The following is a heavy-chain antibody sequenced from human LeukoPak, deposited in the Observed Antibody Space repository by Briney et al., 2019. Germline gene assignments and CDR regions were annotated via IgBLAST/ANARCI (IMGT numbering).Heavy chain of an antibody. V-gene: IGHV3-23*01. J-gene: IGHJ4*02. Sequence: PGGSLRLSCAASGFTFSSYAMSWVRQAPGKGLEWVSAISGSGGSTYYADSVKGRFTISRGNSKNTLYLQMNSLRAEDTAVYCCAKEGMVRGVMLGWGQGTLVTVSS. CDR1: GFTFSSYA. CDR2: ISGSGGST. D-gene: IGHD3-10*01. CDR3: AKEGMVRGVMLG.